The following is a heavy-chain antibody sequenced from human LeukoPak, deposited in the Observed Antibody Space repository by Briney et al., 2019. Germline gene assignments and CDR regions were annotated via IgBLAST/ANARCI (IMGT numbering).Heavy chain of an antibody. V-gene: IGHV6-1*01. CDR2: TYYRSKWYN. CDR1: GDSVSSNTAA. CDR3: AKQSSVLGPHSSSQPKNYYYGMDV. Sequence: SQTLSLTCAISGDSVSSNTAAWSWFRQSPSRGLEWLGRTYYRSKWYNDYAVSVKSRITINPDTSKNQFSLQLNSVTPEDTAVYYCAKQSSVLGPHSSSQPKNYYYGMDVWGQGTTVTVSS. J-gene: IGHJ6*02. D-gene: IGHD6-13*01.